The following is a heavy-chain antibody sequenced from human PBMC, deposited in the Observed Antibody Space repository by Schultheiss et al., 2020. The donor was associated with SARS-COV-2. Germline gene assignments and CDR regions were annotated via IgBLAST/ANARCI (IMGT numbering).Heavy chain of an antibody. CDR2: ISSNGGST. CDR3: ARDGPGYDFWSPTHDAFDI. J-gene: IGHJ3*02. D-gene: IGHD3-3*01. CDR1: GFTFSSYA. V-gene: IGHV3-64*01. Sequence: GGSLRLSCAASGFTFSSYAMHWVRQAPGKGLEYVSAISSNGGSTYYANSVKGRFTISRDNAKNSLYLQMNSLRAEDTAVYYCARDGPGYDFWSPTHDAFDIWGQGTMVTVSS.